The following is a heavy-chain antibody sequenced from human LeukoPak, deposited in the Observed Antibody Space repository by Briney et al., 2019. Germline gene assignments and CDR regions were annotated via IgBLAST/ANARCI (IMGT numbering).Heavy chain of an antibody. CDR3: ARHLMFRDSTYGPHLDY. CDR2: IYYSGST. J-gene: IGHJ4*02. V-gene: IGHV4-39*01. D-gene: IGHD3-10*01. Sequence: PSETLSLTCTVSGGSISSSSYYWGWSRRSRGKGVEWIGSIYYSGSTYNIPSLRSRITIPVDTSKNHFSLKLTSVTAADTAVYYCARHLMFRDSTYGPHLDYWGQGTLVTISS. CDR1: GGSISSSSYY.